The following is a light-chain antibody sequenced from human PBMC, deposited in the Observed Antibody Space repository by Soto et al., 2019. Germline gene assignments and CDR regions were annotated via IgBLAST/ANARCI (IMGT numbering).Light chain of an antibody. V-gene: IGLV2-14*01. CDR3: SSFTSSGTWV. CDR1: SSDVGGYNY. J-gene: IGLJ3*02. CDR2: DVN. Sequence: QSVLTQPASVSGSPGQSITISCTGTSSDVGGYNYVSWYQQHPGKAPKLMIYDVNNRPSGVSNRFSGSKSGNTASLAISGIQDEDEADYYCSSFTSSGTWVFGGGTKLTVL.